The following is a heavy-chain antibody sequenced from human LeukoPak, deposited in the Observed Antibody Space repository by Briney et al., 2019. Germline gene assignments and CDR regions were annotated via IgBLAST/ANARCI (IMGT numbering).Heavy chain of an antibody. Sequence: GGSLRLSCAPSGFTFDDYVLHWVRQAPGKGLEWVCLISEYGLGTYYAVSMKGRFTIYRDNSKNSLYLQINSLRTEDAAFYFCTSLGPLDYWGQGVLVTVSS. CDR2: ISEYGLGT. CDR1: GFTFDDYV. CDR3: TSLGPLDY. J-gene: IGHJ4*02. V-gene: IGHV3-43*02. D-gene: IGHD7-27*01.